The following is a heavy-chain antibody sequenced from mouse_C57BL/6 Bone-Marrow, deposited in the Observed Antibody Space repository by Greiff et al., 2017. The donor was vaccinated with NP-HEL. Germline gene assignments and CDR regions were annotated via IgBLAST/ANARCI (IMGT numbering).Heavy chain of an antibody. V-gene: IGHV1-50*01. Sequence: QVQLQQPGAELVKPGASVKLSCKASGYTFTSYWMQWVKQRPGQGLEWIGEIDPSDSYTNYNQKFKGKATLTVDTSSSTAYMQLSSLTSEDSAVYYCSRYNYDWYVDVWGTGTTVTVSA. CDR1: GYTFTSYW. J-gene: IGHJ1*03. CDR2: IDPSDSYT. CDR3: SRYNYDWYVDV. D-gene: IGHD2-12*01.